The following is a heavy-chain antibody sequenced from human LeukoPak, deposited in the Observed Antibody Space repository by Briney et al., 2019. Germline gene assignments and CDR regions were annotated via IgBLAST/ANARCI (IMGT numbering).Heavy chain of an antibody. CDR3: AREYPYDYVWGSYRYFDY. J-gene: IGHJ4*02. Sequence: GGSLRLSCAASGFTFSNAWMSWVRQAPGKGLEWVGRIKSKTDGGTTDYAAPVKGRFTISRDDSKNTLYLQMNSLRAEDTAVYYCAREYPYDYVWGSYRYFDYWGQGTLVTVSS. V-gene: IGHV3-15*01. CDR2: IKSKTDGGTT. CDR1: GFTFSNAW. D-gene: IGHD3-16*02.